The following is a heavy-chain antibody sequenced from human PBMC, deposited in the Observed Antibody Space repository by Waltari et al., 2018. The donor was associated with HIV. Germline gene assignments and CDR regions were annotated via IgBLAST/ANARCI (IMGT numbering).Heavy chain of an antibody. V-gene: IGHV1-24*01. J-gene: IGHJ4*02. CDR1: GYTLTELS. CDR2: CDPEDGET. Sequence: QVQLVQSGAEVKKPGASVKVSCKVSGYTLTELSMHWVRQAPGKGLEWMGGCDPEDGETIDAQKFQGRVTMTEDKSTDTAYMELSSLRSEDTAVYYCATGPTIVVRGVIKVVDYWGQGTLVTVSS. CDR3: ATGPTIVVRGVIKVVDY. D-gene: IGHD3-10*01.